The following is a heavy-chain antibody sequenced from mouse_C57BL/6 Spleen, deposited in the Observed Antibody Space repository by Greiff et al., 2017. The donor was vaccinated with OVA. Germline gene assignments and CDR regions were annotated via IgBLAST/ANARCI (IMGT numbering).Heavy chain of an antibody. CDR1: GYTFTSSW. V-gene: IGHV1-52*01. Sequence: QVQLQQPGAELVRPGSSVKLSCKASGYTFTSSWMHWVKQRPIQGLEWIGNIDPSDSETHYNQKFKDKATLTVDKSSSTDYMPLRSLTSEASALFYGARDGYYEEKARDDWGQGTSGTVSS. CDR2: IDPSDSET. D-gene: IGHD2-3*01. J-gene: IGHJ4*01. CDR3: ARDGYYEEKARDD.